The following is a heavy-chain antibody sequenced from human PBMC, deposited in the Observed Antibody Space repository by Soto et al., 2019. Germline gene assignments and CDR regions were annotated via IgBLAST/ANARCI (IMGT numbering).Heavy chain of an antibody. Sequence: PSETLSLTCAVYGGSFSGYYWSWIRQPPGKGLEWIGEINHSGSTNYNPSIKSRVTISVDTSKNQFSLKLSSVTAADTAVYYCARVGFNWNDDYYGMDVWGQGSTVSVSS. J-gene: IGHJ6*02. CDR3: ARVGFNWNDDYYGMDV. D-gene: IGHD1-20*01. CDR1: GGSFSGYY. V-gene: IGHV4-34*01. CDR2: INHSGST.